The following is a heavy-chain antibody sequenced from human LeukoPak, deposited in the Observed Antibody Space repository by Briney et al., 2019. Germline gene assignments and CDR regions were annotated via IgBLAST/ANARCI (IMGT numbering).Heavy chain of an antibody. Sequence: GASVKVSCKASGYTFTGYYMHWVRQAPGQGLEWMGWINPSSGRTNYAQNFQDRVTMTRDTSISTAYMELSRLRSDDTAVYYCARDLPSTYYYDSSVEWGIWGQGTMVTVSS. CDR2: INPSSGRT. CDR3: ARDLPSTYYYDSSVEWGI. V-gene: IGHV1-2*02. CDR1: GYTFTGYY. J-gene: IGHJ3*02. D-gene: IGHD3-22*01.